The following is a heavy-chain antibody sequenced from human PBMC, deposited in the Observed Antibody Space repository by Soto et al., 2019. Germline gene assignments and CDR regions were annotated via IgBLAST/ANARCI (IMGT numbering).Heavy chain of an antibody. Sequence: SGPTLVNPTETLTLTCTVSGFSLSSAGMGVSWIRQPPGKALEWLANIFLNGEKSYTTSLKSRLTISEDTSKRQVVLTMTNLDPVDTATYYCARYISLPAAVDNWFDPWGQGTLVTVSS. J-gene: IGHJ5*02. D-gene: IGHD2-2*01. CDR1: GFSLSSAGMG. CDR3: ARYISLPAAVDNWFDP. CDR2: IFLNGEK. V-gene: IGHV2-26*01.